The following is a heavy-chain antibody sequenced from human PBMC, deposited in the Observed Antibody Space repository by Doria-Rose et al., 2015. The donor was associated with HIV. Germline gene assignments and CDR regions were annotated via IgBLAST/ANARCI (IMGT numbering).Heavy chain of an antibody. V-gene: IGHV2-26*01. D-gene: IGHD6-13*01. CDR1: GVSLSSPGMG. Sequence: QVQLVQSGPVLVKPTETLTLTCTVSGVSLSSPGMGVSWIRQPPGKALEWLANIFSDDERPYKTSLKSRLTISRCTSKSQVVLTMTDMDPVDTATYYCARIKSSRWYHKYYFDFWGQGTLVIVSA. CDR2: IFSDDER. CDR3: ARIKSSRWYHKYYFDF. J-gene: IGHJ4*02.